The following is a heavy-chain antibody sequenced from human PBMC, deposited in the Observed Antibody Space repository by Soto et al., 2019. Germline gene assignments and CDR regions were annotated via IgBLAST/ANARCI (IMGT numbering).Heavy chain of an antibody. CDR2: ISGYNGDT. V-gene: IGHV1-18*01. J-gene: IGHJ6*02. CDR3: AKNGQPPYYYYGLDV. D-gene: IGHD2-8*01. CDR1: GYTFTRYG. Sequence: QGQLVQSEAEVKKPGASVKVSCKASGYTFTRYGISWVRQAPGQGLEWMGWISGYNGDTNYAQKFQGRVSMTIDTSTGTAYMERRSLTSDDTAVYYCAKNGQPPYYYYGLDVWGQGTTGTVSS.